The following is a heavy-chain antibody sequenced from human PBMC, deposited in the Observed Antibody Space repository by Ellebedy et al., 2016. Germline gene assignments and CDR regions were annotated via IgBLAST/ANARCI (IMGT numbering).Heavy chain of an antibody. CDR2: IYYSGST. V-gene: IGHV4-59*08. CDR3: ARHRGSSTSCYAY. D-gene: IGHD2-2*01. Sequence: GSLRLXXNVSGGSISSYYWSWIRQPPGKGLEWIGYIYYSGSTNYNPSLKSRVTISVDTSKNQFSLKLSSVTAADTAVYYCARHRGSSTSCYAYWGQGTLVTVSS. J-gene: IGHJ4*02. CDR1: GGSISSYY.